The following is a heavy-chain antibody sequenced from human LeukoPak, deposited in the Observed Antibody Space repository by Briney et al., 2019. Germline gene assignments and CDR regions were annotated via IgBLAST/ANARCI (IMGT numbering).Heavy chain of an antibody. Sequence: GRSLRLSCAASGFTFSSYGMHRVRQAPGKGLEWVAVIWYDGSNKYYADSVKGRFTISRDNSKNTLYLQMNSLRAEDTAVYYCARDRGYSYGPAFDYWGQGTLVTVSS. CDR1: GFTFSSYG. J-gene: IGHJ4*02. V-gene: IGHV3-33*01. CDR2: IWYDGSNK. D-gene: IGHD5-18*01. CDR3: ARDRGYSYGPAFDY.